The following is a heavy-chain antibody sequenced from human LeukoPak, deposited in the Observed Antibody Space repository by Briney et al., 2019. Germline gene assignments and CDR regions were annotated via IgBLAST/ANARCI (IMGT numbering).Heavy chain of an antibody. CDR1: GFNFGIYG. D-gene: IGHD6-19*01. J-gene: IGHJ4*02. V-gene: IGHV3-33*06. CDR3: AKERGKAVAGTWAFDY. Sequence: GRSLRLSCTASGFNFGIYGMHWVRQAPGKGLEWVAVMWDDGTNEYYVESVKGRFTISRDNGKRTLYLQMNSLRAEDTAVYYCAKERGKAVAGTWAFDYWGQGTLVTVSS. CDR2: MWDDGTNE.